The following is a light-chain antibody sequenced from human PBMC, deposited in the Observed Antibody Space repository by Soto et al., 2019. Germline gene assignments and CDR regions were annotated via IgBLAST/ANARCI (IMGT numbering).Light chain of an antibody. CDR3: SSYTSSRTLYV. Sequence: QSALTRTASVSGSPGQSITISCTGTSSDVGGYNYVSWYQQHPGKAPKLMIYDVSNRPSGVSNRFSGSKSGNTASLTISGLQTEDEADYYCSSYTSSRTLYVFGTGTKLTVL. CDR2: DVS. V-gene: IGLV2-14*01. CDR1: SSDVGGYNY. J-gene: IGLJ1*01.